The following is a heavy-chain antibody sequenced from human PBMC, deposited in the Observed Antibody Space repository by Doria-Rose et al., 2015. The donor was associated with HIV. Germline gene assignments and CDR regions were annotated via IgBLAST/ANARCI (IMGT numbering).Heavy chain of an antibody. J-gene: IGHJ4*02. Sequence: SGPVLVKPTETLTLTCTVSGVSLSSPGMSVSWIRQPPGKALEWLANIFSDDERSYKTSLKSRLTISRGTSKSQVVLTMTDMDPVDTATYYCARIKSSRWYHKYYFDFWGQGTLVIVSA. CDR3: ARIKSSRWYHKYYFDF. D-gene: IGHD6-13*01. V-gene: IGHV2-26*01. CDR2: IFSDDER. CDR1: GVSLSSPGMS.